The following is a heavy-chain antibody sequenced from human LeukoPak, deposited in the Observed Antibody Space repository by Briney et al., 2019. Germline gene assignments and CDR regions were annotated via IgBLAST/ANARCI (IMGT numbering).Heavy chain of an antibody. V-gene: IGHV4-34*01. CDR3: AMMDYGDYAAAFDI. J-gene: IGHJ3*02. CDR1: GGSFSGYY. Sequence: SETLSLTCAVYGGSFSGYYWSWIRQPPGKGLEWIGEINHSGSTNYNPSLKSRVTMSVDTSKNQFSLKLSSVTAADTAVYYCAMMDYGDYAAAFDIWGQGTMVTVSS. CDR2: INHSGST. D-gene: IGHD4-17*01.